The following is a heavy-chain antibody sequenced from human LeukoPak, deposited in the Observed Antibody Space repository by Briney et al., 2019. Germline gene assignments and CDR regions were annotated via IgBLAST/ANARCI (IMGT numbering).Heavy chain of an antibody. CDR2: IKQDGSEK. D-gene: IGHD6-13*01. V-gene: IGHV3-7*01. CDR1: GFTFSSYW. Sequence: GGSLRLSCAASGFTFSSYWITWVRQAPGKGPEWVANIKQDGSEKYYVDSVTGRFTISRDNAKNSLYLQMNSLRAEDTAVYYYARMSSSSWYVCDYWGQGTLVTVAS. CDR3: ARMSSSSWYVCDY. J-gene: IGHJ4*02.